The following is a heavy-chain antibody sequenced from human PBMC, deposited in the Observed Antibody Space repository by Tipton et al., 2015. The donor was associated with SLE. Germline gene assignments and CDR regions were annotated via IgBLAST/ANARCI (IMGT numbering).Heavy chain of an antibody. D-gene: IGHD3-10*01. CDR2: INHSGST. V-gene: IGHV4-34*09. J-gene: IGHJ4*02. CDR1: GGSFSDFY. Sequence: GLVKPSETLSLTCAVYGGSFSDFYWHWIRQPPGKGLEWIGEINHSGSTYYNPSLKSRVTISVDTSKNQFSLKLSSVTAADTAVYYCARDASWGVRGVIDYWGQGTLVTVSS. CDR3: ARDASWGVRGVIDY.